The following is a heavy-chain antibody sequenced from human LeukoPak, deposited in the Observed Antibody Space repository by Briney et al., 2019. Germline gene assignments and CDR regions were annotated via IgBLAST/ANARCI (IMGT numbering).Heavy chain of an antibody. CDR2: FYYSGST. CDR1: GGSITSYY. CDR3: ARGGAARLHFQN. D-gene: IGHD6-6*01. J-gene: IGHJ1*01. Sequence: SETLSLTCTVSGGSITSYYWSWIRQPPGKGLEWIGYFYYSGSTSYNPSLKSRVTISVDTSKNQFSLNLNSVTAADTAVYYCARGGAARLHFQNWGQGTLVTVSS. V-gene: IGHV4-59*01.